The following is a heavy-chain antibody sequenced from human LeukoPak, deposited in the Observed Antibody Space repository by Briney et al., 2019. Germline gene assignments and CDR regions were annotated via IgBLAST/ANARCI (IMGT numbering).Heavy chain of an antibody. CDR2: ISYDGSDK. Sequence: PGRSLRPSCAASGFTFSSYGMHWVRQAPSKGLEWVAVISYDGSDKYYADSVKGRFTISRDNSKNTLYLQMNSLRAEDTAVYYCAKGQWLTRGSYYFDYWGQGTLVTVSS. CDR1: GFTFSSYG. J-gene: IGHJ4*02. D-gene: IGHD6-19*01. CDR3: AKGQWLTRGSYYFDY. V-gene: IGHV3-30*18.